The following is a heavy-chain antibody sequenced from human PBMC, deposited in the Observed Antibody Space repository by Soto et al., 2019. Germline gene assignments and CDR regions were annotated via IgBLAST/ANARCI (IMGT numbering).Heavy chain of an antibody. CDR1: GGSISSSSYY. Sequence: SETLSLTCTVSGGSISSSSYYWGWIRQPPGKGLDWIGSIYYSGSTYYNPSLKSRVTISVDTSKNQFSLKLSSVTAADTAVYYCARGRAPGPRLLLVKSRWFDPWGQGTLVTVSS. J-gene: IGHJ5*02. V-gene: IGHV4-39*01. CDR3: ARGRAPGPRLLLVKSRWFDP. D-gene: IGHD2-15*01. CDR2: IYYSGST.